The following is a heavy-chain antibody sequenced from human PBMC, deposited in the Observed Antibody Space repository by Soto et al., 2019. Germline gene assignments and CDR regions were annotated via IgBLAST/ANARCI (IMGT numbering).Heavy chain of an antibody. J-gene: IGHJ4*02. CDR2: ISGDGATT. CDR3: AKTRGYPYYFDY. D-gene: IGHD5-12*01. Sequence: VQLLESGGGLVQPGGSLRLSCAASGFTFSSYAMSWVRQAPGKGLEWVSAISGDGATTYYADSVKGRFTISRDNSKNTLYLQMNSLRAEDTAVYYCAKTRGYPYYFDYWGQGTLVTVSS. V-gene: IGHV3-23*01. CDR1: GFTFSSYA.